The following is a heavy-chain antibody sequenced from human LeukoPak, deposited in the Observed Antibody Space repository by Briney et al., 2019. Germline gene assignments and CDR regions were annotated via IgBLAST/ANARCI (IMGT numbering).Heavy chain of an antibody. V-gene: IGHV1-18*01. CDR1: GYTFTSYG. CDR3: ARDTDTATNWFDP. Sequence: ASVKVSCKASGYTFTSYGISWVRQAPGQGLEWMGWISAYNGNTNYAQKFQGRVTMTRDTSISTAYMELSRLRSDDTAVYYCARDTDTATNWFDPWGQGTLVTVSS. J-gene: IGHJ5*02. CDR2: ISAYNGNT. D-gene: IGHD5-18*01.